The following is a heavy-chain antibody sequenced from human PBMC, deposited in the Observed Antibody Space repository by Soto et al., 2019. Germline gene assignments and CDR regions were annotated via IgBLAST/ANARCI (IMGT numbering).Heavy chain of an antibody. CDR2: INPNSGGT. J-gene: IGHJ3*02. V-gene: IGHV1-2*02. CDR3: ARDDECAAAFDI. D-gene: IGHD6-25*01. Sequence: ASVKVSCKASGYTFTGYYIHWVRQAPGQGLEWMGWINPNSGGTNDAQKFQGRVTLTRDTSISTAYVELSRLRSADTAVYYCARDDECAAAFDIWGQGTMVTVSS. CDR1: GYTFTGYY.